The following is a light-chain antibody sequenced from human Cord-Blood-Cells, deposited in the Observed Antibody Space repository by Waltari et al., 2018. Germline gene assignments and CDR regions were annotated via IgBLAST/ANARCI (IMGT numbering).Light chain of an antibody. CDR2: DVS. Sequence: QYALTQPASVSGSPGQSITISCTGTSSAVGGYNYVSWYQQNPGKGPTLMIYDVSNRSSGVSNRFSGSNSGNTASLTISGLQAEDEAEYYCSSYTSSSTVFGGGTKLTVL. CDR3: SSYTSSSTV. J-gene: IGLJ2*01. CDR1: SSAVGGYNY. V-gene: IGLV2-14*01.